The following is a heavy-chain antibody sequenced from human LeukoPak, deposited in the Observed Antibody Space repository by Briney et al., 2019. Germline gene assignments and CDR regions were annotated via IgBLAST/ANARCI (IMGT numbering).Heavy chain of an antibody. Sequence: SETLSLTCTVSGGSISSYYWSWIRQPPGKGLEWIGYIYYSGTTYYNPSLKSRVTISVDTSKNQFSLQLNSVTPEDTAVYYCAREGTRSQKPEYFQHWGQGTLVTVSS. J-gene: IGHJ1*01. V-gene: IGHV4-59*12. CDR2: IYYSGTT. D-gene: IGHD3-10*01. CDR1: GGSISSYY. CDR3: AREGTRSQKPEYFQH.